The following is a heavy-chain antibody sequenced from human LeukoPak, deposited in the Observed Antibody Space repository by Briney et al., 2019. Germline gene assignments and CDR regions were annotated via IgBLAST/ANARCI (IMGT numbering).Heavy chain of an antibody. CDR2: IYPGDSDT. Sequence: GESLKISCKGSGYSFTSYWIGLVRQMAGKGLEWMGIIYPGDSDTRYSPSFQGQVTISADKSISTAYLQWSSLKASDTPMYYRARLYLPYTSAWYGSAFDIWGQGTMVTVSS. CDR1: GYSFTSYW. V-gene: IGHV5-51*01. J-gene: IGHJ3*02. CDR3: ARLYLPYTSAWYGSAFDI. D-gene: IGHD6-13*01.